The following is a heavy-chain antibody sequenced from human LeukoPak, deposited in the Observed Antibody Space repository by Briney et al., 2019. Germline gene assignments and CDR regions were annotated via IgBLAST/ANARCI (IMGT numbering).Heavy chain of an antibody. CDR1: GGSFSGYY. D-gene: IGHD3-10*01. CDR2: INHSGST. V-gene: IGHV4-34*01. CDR3: ASILWFGYYYGMDV. Sequence: SETLSLTCAVYGGSFSGYYWSWIRQPPGKGLEWIGEINHSGSTNYNPSLKSRVTISVDTSKNQFSLKLSSVTAADTAVYYCASILWFGYYYGMDVWGQGTTVTVSS. J-gene: IGHJ6*02.